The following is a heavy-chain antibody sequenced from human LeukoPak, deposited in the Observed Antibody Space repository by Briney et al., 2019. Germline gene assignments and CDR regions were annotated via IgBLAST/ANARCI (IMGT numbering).Heavy chain of an antibody. D-gene: IGHD3-22*01. CDR2: INHSGST. Sequence: KPSETLSLTCAVYGGSFSGYYWSWIRQPPGKGLEWIGEINHSGSTNYNPSLKSRVTISVDTSKNQFSLRLSSVTAADTAVYYCARSDSDSSGYFPYTFYYYYGMDVWGQGTTVTVSS. CDR1: GGSFSGYY. CDR3: ARSDSDSSGYFPYTFYYYYGMDV. V-gene: IGHV4-34*01. J-gene: IGHJ6*02.